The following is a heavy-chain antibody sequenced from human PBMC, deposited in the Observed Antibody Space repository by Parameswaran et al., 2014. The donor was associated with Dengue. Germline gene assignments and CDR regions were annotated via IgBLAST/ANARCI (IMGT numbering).Heavy chain of an antibody. Sequence: VRQAPGKGLEWVSVIYSGGSTYYADSVKGRFTISRDNSKNTLYLQMNSLRAEDTAIYYCARDLCFGSSGNCYGMDVWGQGTTVTVSS. V-gene: IGHV3-53*01. CDR3: ARDLCFGSSGNCYGMDV. D-gene: IGHD6-13*01. CDR2: IYSGGST. J-gene: IGHJ6*02.